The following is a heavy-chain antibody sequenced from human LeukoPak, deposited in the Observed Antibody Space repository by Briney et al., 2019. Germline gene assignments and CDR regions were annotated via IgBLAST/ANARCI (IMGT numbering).Heavy chain of an antibody. Sequence: GGSLRLSCAASGFTFSSYSMNWVRQAPGKGLEWVSSISSSSSYIYYADSVKGRFTISRDNSKNTLYLQMNSLRAEDTAVYYCAKDLRSLGFTIFGVVTRDVWGKGTTVTVSS. J-gene: IGHJ6*04. CDR2: ISSSSSYI. V-gene: IGHV3-21*04. D-gene: IGHD3-3*01. CDR3: AKDLRSLGFTIFGVVTRDV. CDR1: GFTFSSYS.